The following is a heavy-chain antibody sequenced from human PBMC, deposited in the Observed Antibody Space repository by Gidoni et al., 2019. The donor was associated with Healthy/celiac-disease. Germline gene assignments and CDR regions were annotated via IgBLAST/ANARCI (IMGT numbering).Heavy chain of an antibody. CDR1: GASVSSNIAA. CDR3: ARGTYYDSLTGYYIESYIVDY. CDR2: TSYRSKVYN. D-gene: IGHD3-9*01. V-gene: IGHV6-1*01. Sequence: QVQLQQSGPGLVKPSQTLSLTCAISGASVSSNIAAWNLIRQSPSRGLEWLVRTSYRSKVYNDYAVSVKSRITINPDTSKNQFSLQLNSVTPEETAVYYCARGTYYDSLTGYYIESYIVDYWGQGTLVTVSS. J-gene: IGHJ4*02.